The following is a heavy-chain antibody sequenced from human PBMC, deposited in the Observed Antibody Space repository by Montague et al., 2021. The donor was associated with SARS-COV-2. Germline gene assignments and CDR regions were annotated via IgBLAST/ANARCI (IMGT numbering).Heavy chain of an antibody. V-gene: IGHV3-30-3*01. CDR2: ISYNGSNK. CDR3: ASELLGAFDI. D-gene: IGHD2/OR15-2a*01. Sequence: SLSLSFAASGFPFSSYAMHWVRQAPGKGLEWVAVISYNGSNKYYADSVKGRFTISRDNSKNTLYLQMNSLRAEDTAVYYCASELLGAFDIWGQGTMVTVSS. CDR1: GFPFSSYA. J-gene: IGHJ3*02.